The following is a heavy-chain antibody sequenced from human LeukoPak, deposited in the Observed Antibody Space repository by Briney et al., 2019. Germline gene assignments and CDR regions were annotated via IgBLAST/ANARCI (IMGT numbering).Heavy chain of an antibody. CDR2: IRGDGNEK. D-gene: IGHD1-14*01. Sequence: GGSLRLSCAASGFTFSSYDMNWVRQAPGRGLEFVANIRGDGNEKYYMDSMKGRLTISRDNAKNSLFLQMSGLRAEDTAVYYCMTELLGYRGQGTLVTVSS. CDR1: GFTFSSYD. CDR3: MTELLGY. V-gene: IGHV3-7*03. J-gene: IGHJ4*02.